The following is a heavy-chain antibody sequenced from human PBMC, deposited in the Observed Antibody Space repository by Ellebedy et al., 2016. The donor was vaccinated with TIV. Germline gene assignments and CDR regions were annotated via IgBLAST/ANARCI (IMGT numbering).Heavy chain of an antibody. D-gene: IGHD1-14*01. CDR3: TRNHPDSHDPIDL. CDR1: GYNFTSHW. Sequence: GESLKISXKGSGYNFTSHWIGWVRQMPGKGLEWVGIIYPTDSDTAYSPSFQGQVTISADKSISTAYLQWDSLKASDTGIYFCTRNHPDSHDPIDLWGQGTLVTVSS. V-gene: IGHV5-51*01. CDR2: IYPTDSDT. J-gene: IGHJ5*02.